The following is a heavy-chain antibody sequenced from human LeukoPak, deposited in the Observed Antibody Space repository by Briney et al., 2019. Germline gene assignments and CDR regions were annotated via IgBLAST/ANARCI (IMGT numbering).Heavy chain of an antibody. CDR2: ISFDGSNK. D-gene: IGHD7-27*01. J-gene: IGHJ4*02. CDR1: GFTFTNYA. Sequence: GGSLRLSCAASGFTFTNYAIHWVRQAPGRGLEWVAVISFDGSNKYYGDSVKGRFTISRDNSKNTVYLQMNSLRAEDTAVYYCAKNWGSLDCWGQGALVTVSS. CDR3: AKNWGSLDC. V-gene: IGHV3-30*04.